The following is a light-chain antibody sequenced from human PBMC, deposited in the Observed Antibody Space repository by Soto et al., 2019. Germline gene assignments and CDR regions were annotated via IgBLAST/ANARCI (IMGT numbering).Light chain of an antibody. CDR1: QGISSY. J-gene: IGKJ4*01. V-gene: IGKV1-9*01. CDR3: QQYSSSLLT. Sequence: IPLTPSPSSLSAYVGDRVTIACRASQGISSYLAWYQQKPGKAPQLLIYAASTLQSGVPSRFSGNGSGTEFTLTISSLQPDDLAIYYCQQYSSSLLTFGGGTKVDIK. CDR2: AAS.